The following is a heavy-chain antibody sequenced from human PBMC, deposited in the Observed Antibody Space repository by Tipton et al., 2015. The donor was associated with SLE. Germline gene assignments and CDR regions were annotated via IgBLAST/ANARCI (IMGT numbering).Heavy chain of an antibody. CDR1: GGSFSGYY. CDR2: IYYSGST. CDR3: ARSVGATGDFDY. V-gene: IGHV4-59*01. J-gene: IGHJ4*02. Sequence: TLSLTCAVYGGSFSGYYWSWIRQPPGKGLEWIGYIYYSGSTNYNPSLKSRVTISVDTSKNQFSLKLSSVTAADTAVYYCARSVGATGDFDYWGQGTLVTVPS. D-gene: IGHD1-26*01.